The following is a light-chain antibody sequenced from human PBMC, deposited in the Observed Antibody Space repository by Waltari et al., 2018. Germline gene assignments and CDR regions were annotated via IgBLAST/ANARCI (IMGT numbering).Light chain of an antibody. CDR1: QGISTY. J-gene: IGKJ5*01. V-gene: IGKV1-9*01. Sequence: DIQLTQSPSFLSASVGDRVTITCRASQGISTYLAWYQQKPGKAPKLLIYAASSLQSGVPSRFSGSGSGTEFTLTINSLQPTDFATYYCQQFNSYPITFGQGTRLEIK. CDR2: AAS. CDR3: QQFNSYPIT.